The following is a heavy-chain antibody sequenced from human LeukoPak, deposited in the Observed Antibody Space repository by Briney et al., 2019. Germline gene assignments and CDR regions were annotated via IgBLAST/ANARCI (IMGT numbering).Heavy chain of an antibody. CDR2: TNHSGTT. CDR3: ARGKSYYGSGTFDI. J-gene: IGHJ3*02. CDR1: GGSFSAYY. Sequence: SETLSLTCAVYGGSFSAYYWTWFRQPPGKGLEWIGETNHSGTTNYNPSLKSRVTISVDTSKTQFSLSLSSVTAADTAVYYCARGKSYYGSGTFDIWGQGTMVTVSS. V-gene: IGHV4-34*01. D-gene: IGHD3-10*01.